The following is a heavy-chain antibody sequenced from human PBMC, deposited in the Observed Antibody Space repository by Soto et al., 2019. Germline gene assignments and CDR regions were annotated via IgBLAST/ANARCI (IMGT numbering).Heavy chain of an antibody. Sequence: GGSLRLSCAASGFTFSSYGMHWVRQAPGKGLEWVAVIWYDGSNKYYADSVKGRFTISRDNSKNTLYLQMNSLRAEDTAVYYCARDSTARSLAVAFDYWGQGTLVTVSS. V-gene: IGHV3-33*01. CDR1: GFTFSSYG. J-gene: IGHJ4*02. CDR2: IWYDGSNK. D-gene: IGHD6-19*01. CDR3: ARDSTARSLAVAFDY.